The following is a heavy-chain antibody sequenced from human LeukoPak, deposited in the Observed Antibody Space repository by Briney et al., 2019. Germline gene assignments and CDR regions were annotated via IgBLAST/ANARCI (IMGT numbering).Heavy chain of an antibody. J-gene: IGHJ4*02. Sequence: GRSLRLSSAASGFTFSSYGIHWGRQAPGKGVEGWAGIWYDGSNKYYADSVQGRFTISRDNSKNTLYLQMNSLRAEDTAVYYCATGSRLGLSGSYYDFDYWGQGTLVAVSS. CDR2: IWYDGSNK. D-gene: IGHD1-26*01. CDR1: GFTFSSYG. CDR3: ATGSRLGLSGSYYDFDY. V-gene: IGHV3-33*01.